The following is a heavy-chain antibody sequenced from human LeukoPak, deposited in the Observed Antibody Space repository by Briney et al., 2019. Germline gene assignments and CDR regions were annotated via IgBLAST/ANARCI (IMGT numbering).Heavy chain of an antibody. D-gene: IGHD6-13*01. V-gene: IGHV3-23*01. Sequence: GGSLRLSCAASGFTFSSYGMSWVRQAPGKGLEWVSAISGSGGSTYYADSVKGRFTISRDNSKNTLYLQMNSLRAEDTAVYYCAKAGYLSEYYFDYWGQGTLVTVSS. J-gene: IGHJ4*02. CDR3: AKAGYLSEYYFDY. CDR2: ISGSGGST. CDR1: GFTFSSYG.